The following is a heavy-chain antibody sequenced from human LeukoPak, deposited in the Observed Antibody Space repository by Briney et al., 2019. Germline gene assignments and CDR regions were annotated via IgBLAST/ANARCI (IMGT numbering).Heavy chain of an antibody. D-gene: IGHD6-6*01. Sequence: PSETPSLTCAVYGGSFSGYYWSWIRQPPGKGLEWIWEINHSGSTNYNPSLKSRVTIPVDTSKNQFSLKLSSVTAADTAVYYCARGPRMAARPRGYYYYYMDVWGKGTTVTVSS. CDR2: INHSGST. CDR3: ARGPRMAARPRGYYYYYMDV. J-gene: IGHJ6*03. CDR1: GGSFSGYY. V-gene: IGHV4-34*01.